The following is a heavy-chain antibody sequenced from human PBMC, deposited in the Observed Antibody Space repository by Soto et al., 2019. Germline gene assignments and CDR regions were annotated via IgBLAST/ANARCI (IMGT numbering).Heavy chain of an antibody. Sequence: QVHLVPSGAEVKKPGASVKVSCKGSGYTFTSYGITWVRQAPGQGLEWMGWISAHNGNTDYAQRLQGRVTVTRHTPTSTAYMELRSLRSDDTAVYYCARGRYGDYWGQGALVTVSS. CDR2: ISAHNGNT. J-gene: IGHJ4*02. CDR1: GYTFTSYG. V-gene: IGHV1-18*01. CDR3: ARGRYGDY. D-gene: IGHD1-1*01.